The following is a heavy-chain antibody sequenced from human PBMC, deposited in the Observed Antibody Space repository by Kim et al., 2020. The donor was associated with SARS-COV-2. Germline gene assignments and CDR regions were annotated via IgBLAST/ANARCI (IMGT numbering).Heavy chain of an antibody. Sequence: GGSLRLSCAASGFTFSSYAMSWVRQAPGKGLEWVSAIGGSGGSTYYADSVKGRFTISRDNSRNTLYLQMNSLRVEDTAVYYCAQSVRFGYSSSWLSWGQGTLVTVSS. CDR1: GFTFSSYA. J-gene: IGHJ4*02. D-gene: IGHD6-13*01. CDR2: IGGSGGST. CDR3: AQSVRFGYSSSWLS. V-gene: IGHV3-23*01.